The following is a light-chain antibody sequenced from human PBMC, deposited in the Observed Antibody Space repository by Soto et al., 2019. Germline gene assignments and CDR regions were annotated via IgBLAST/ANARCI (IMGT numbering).Light chain of an antibody. J-gene: IGLJ1*01. CDR3: FSHRSGDSHV. CDR1: SSDIGAYNY. Sequence: QSALTQPASVSGSPGQSITISCTGTSSDIGAYNYVSWYQQYPGKAPKLMIYGVTNRPSGVSNRFSGSKTGNTASLTISGLQAEDGADYYCFSHRSGDSHVFGTGTQLTVL. CDR2: GVT. V-gene: IGLV2-14*01.